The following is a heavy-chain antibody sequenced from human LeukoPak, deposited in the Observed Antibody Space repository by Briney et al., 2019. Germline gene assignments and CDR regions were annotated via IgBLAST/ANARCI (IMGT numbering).Heavy chain of an antibody. CDR3: AKDRGAIAAAGIDY. J-gene: IGHJ4*02. V-gene: IGHV3-9*01. Sequence: GGSLRLSCAASGFTFDDYAMHWVRQAPGKGLDWVSGISWNSGSICYADSVKGRFTISRDNAKNSLYLQMNSLRAEDTALYYCAKDRGAIAAAGIDYWGQGPLVTVYS. CDR2: ISWNSGSI. CDR1: GFTFDDYA. D-gene: IGHD6-13*01.